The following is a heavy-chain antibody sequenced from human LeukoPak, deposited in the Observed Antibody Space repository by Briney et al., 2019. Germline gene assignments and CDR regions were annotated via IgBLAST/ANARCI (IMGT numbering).Heavy chain of an antibody. J-gene: IGHJ4*02. CDR3: ARGIGSSSWPLAL. D-gene: IGHD6-13*01. CDR2: TSSSGSTK. Sequence: GGTLRLSCAASGFIFSSHGMNWVRQAPGKGLEWVSYTSSSGSTKYYADSVKGRFTISRDNAKNSLYLQMNSLRAEDTAVYYCARGIGSSSWPLALWGQGTLVIVSS. CDR1: GFIFSSHG. V-gene: IGHV3-48*04.